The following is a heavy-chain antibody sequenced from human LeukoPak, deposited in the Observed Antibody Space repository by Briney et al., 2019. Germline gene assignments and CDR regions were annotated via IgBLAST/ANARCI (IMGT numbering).Heavy chain of an antibody. D-gene: IGHD3-16*01. J-gene: IGHJ4*02. CDR1: GFTFRSYA. CDR3: AKDAGDQGYFDY. V-gene: IGHV3-30*04. Sequence: GGSLRLSCAASGFTFRSYAMHWVRQAPGTGLEWVSFISYGGNNQYYADSVKGRFTISRDNSKNTLYLQMNSLRTEDTAVYYCAKDAGDQGYFDYWGQGTLVTVSS. CDR2: ISYGGNNQ.